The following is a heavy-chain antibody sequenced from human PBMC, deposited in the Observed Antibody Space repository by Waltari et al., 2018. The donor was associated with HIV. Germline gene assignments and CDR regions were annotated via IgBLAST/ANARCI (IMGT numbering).Heavy chain of an antibody. V-gene: IGHV3-30-3*01. D-gene: IGHD5-18*01. Sequence: QVHLVESGGGVVQPGRSLRLSCSASGFTFSSFAMHWVRQSPCHWLEGVALISDDGSAKYYADSVKGRFTISRDNSKNTLYLQMKNLGTDDTAVFFCARDSTSMVSYFDYWGRGILVTVSS. CDR1: GFTFSSFA. J-gene: IGHJ4*02. CDR2: ISDDGSAK. CDR3: ARDSTSMVSYFDY.